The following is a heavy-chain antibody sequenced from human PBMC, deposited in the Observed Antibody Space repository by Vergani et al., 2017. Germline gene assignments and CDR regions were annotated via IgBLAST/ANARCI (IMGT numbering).Heavy chain of an antibody. CDR2: ISSISSYI. CDR3: ARDVIIASRGGLIDY. J-gene: IGHJ4*02. V-gene: IGHV3-21*01. D-gene: IGHD6-6*01. Sequence: EVQLVESGGGLVKPGGSLRLSCAASGFTFSSYSMNWVRQAPGKGLEWVSSISSISSYIYYADSVKGRFTISRDNAKNSLYLQMNSLRAEDTAVYYCARDVIIASRGGLIDYWGQGTLVTVSS. CDR1: GFTFSSYS.